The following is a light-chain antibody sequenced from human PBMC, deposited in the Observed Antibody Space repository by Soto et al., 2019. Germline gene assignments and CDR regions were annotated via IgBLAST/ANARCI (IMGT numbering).Light chain of an antibody. CDR3: SSYTSRNTQV. Sequence: QSALTQPASVSGSPGQSITIYCTGTSSDDGGYSYVSWYQQHPGKAPKPMIYDVSYRPSGVSNRFSGSKSGNTASLTISGLQAEDEADYYCSSYTSRNTQVFGTGTKVTVV. CDR1: SSDDGGYSY. CDR2: DVS. J-gene: IGLJ1*01. V-gene: IGLV2-14*01.